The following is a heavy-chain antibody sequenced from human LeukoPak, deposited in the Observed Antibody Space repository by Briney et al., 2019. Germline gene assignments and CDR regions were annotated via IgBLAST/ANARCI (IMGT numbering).Heavy chain of an antibody. V-gene: IGHV1-69*05. CDR3: AIEMATMVDY. D-gene: IGHD5-24*01. J-gene: IGHJ4*02. CDR1: GGTFSSYA. Sequence: ASVKVSCKASGGTFSSYAISWVRQAPGQGLEWMGGIIPIFGTANYAQKFQGRVTITTDESTSTAYMELSSLRSEDTAVYHCAIEMATMVDYWGQGTLVTVSS. CDR2: IIPIFGTA.